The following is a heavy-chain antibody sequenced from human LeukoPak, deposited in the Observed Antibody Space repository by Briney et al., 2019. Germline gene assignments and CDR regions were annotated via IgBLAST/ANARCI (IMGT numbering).Heavy chain of an antibody. CDR2: IYHSGST. Sequence: SETLSLTCAVSGYSISSGYYWGWTRQPPGKVLEWIGSIYHSGSTYYNPSLKSRVTISVDTSNNQFSLKLSSVTAADTAVYYCARRVTIFGVVNFDYWGQGTLVTVSS. D-gene: IGHD3-3*01. J-gene: IGHJ4*02. V-gene: IGHV4-38-2*01. CDR3: ARRVTIFGVVNFDY. CDR1: GYSISSGYY.